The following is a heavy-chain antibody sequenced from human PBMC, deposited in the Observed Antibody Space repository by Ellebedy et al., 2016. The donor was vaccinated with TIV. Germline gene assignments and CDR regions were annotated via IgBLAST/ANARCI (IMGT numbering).Heavy chain of an antibody. CDR2: IYYSGST. V-gene: IGHV4-59*01. CDR3: AGLAHGDPDY. Sequence: SETLSLXCTVSGGSISSYYWSWIRQPPGKGLEWIGYIYYSGSTNYNPSLKSRVTISVDTSKNQFSLKLSSVTAADTAVYYCAGLAHGDPDYWGQGTLVTVSS. CDR1: GGSISSYY. D-gene: IGHD4-17*01. J-gene: IGHJ4*02.